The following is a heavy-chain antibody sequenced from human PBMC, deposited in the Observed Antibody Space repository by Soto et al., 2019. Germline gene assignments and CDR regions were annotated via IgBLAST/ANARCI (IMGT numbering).Heavy chain of an antibody. V-gene: IGHV4-59*01. CDR3: ARARPFDY. Sequence: SETLSLTCTVSGGSISSYYWSWIRQPPGKGLEWIGYIYYSGSTNYNPSLKSRVTISVDTSNNQFSLKLSSVTAADTAVYYCARARPFDYWGQGTMVTVSS. CDR1: GGSISSYY. CDR2: IYYSGST. J-gene: IGHJ4*02.